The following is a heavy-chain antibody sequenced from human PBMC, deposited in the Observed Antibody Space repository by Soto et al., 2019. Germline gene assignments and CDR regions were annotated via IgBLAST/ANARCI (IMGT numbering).Heavy chain of an antibody. V-gene: IGHV3-33*01. CDR2: IWFDGSNK. J-gene: IGHJ4*02. D-gene: IGHD1-1*01. CDR1: GSIFTGYG. Sequence: QVHLVESGGGVAQPGRSLSLSCAASGSIFTGYGMHWVRQAPGKGLEWVAVIWFDGSNKYYADSVHGRFTISRDNSKHMLYLQMISLRVEDTAVYYCARDVIGGTTFRGYRDYWGQGTLVTVSS. CDR3: ARDVIGGTTFRGYRDY.